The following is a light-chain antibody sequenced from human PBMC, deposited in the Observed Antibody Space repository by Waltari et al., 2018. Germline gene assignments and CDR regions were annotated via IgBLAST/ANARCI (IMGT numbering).Light chain of an antibody. Sequence: QSVLTQPRSVSGSPGQSVAIPCTGTNSDVGGYNYVSWYQHHPGKAPKLMIYDVNKRPSGVPDRFSGSKSGNTASLTISGLQAEDEAEYYCCSYAGSTSWLFGGGTKLTVL. CDR2: DVN. V-gene: IGLV2-11*01. J-gene: IGLJ3*02. CDR1: NSDVGGYNY. CDR3: CSYAGSTSWL.